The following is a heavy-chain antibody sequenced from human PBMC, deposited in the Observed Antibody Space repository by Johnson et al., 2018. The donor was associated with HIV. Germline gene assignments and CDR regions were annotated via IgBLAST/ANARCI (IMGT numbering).Heavy chain of an antibody. J-gene: IGHJ3*02. CDR2: ISYDGSTK. CDR1: GFTFSSYG. CDR3: ASGVTARAPLLI. Sequence: QVQLVESGGGVVQPGRSLRLSCAASGFTFSSYGMHWVRQAPGKGLEWVAVISYDGSTKYYADSAKGRFTISRDNSKNTLYLQMYGLRPEDTAVYYCASGVTARAPLLIWGQGTMVTVSS. V-gene: IGHV3-30*19. D-gene: IGHD6-6*01.